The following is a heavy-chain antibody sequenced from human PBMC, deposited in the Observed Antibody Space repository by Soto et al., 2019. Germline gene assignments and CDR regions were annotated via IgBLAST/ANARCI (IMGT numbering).Heavy chain of an antibody. Sequence: PGGSLRLSCAASGFTFSSYAMHWVRQAPGKGLEWVAVISYDGSNKYYADSVKGRFTISRDNSKNTLYLQMNSLRAEDTAVYYCARSGYSYGLVSFVFEPWGQGTLVTVSS. D-gene: IGHD5-18*01. CDR1: GFTFSSYA. V-gene: IGHV3-30-3*01. CDR2: ISYDGSNK. CDR3: ARSGYSYGLVSFVFEP. J-gene: IGHJ5*02.